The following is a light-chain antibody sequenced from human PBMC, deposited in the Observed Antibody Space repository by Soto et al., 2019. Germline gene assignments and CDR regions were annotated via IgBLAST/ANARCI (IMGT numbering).Light chain of an antibody. CDR3: CSNAGNSEV. CDR1: SGDVGSYNL. CDR2: EFT. Sequence: QSVLTQPASVSGSPGQSITIPCTGTSGDVGSYNLVSWYQQHPGKAPKLLMYEFTERPSGVSNRFSGSKCGNTASLTISGLQPDDEVDYYCCSNAGNSEVFGTGTKVTGL. V-gene: IGLV2-23*02. J-gene: IGLJ1*01.